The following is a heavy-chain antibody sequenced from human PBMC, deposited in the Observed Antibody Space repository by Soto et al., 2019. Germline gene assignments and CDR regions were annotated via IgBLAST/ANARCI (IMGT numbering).Heavy chain of an antibody. CDR1: GFTFSSYA. Sequence: PGGSLRLSCAASGFTFSSYAIHWVRQAPGRGLQWVAVVSYDGSNKYYADSVKGRFTISRDNSKNTLYLQTNSLRAEDTAVYYCVKVVVTAMDSGYWGQGTLVTVSS. CDR2: VSYDGSNK. V-gene: IGHV3-30*04. J-gene: IGHJ4*02. CDR3: VKVVVTAMDSGY. D-gene: IGHD2-21*02.